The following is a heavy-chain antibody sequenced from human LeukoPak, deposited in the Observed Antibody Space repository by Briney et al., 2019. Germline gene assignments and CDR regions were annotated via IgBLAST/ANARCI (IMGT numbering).Heavy chain of an antibody. J-gene: IGHJ4*02. V-gene: IGHV3-7*01. CDR3: ARSGYSSTWYLQNFELDY. D-gene: IGHD2-2*01. Sequence: AGGSLRLSCATSGFTFSTYWMTWVRQAPGKGLEWVANIKPDGTKKSYADFVEGRFTISRDNAKNSLYLQMNSLRAEDTAVYFCARSGYSSTWYLQNFELDYWGQGTLVTVSS. CDR2: IKPDGTKK. CDR1: GFTFSTYW.